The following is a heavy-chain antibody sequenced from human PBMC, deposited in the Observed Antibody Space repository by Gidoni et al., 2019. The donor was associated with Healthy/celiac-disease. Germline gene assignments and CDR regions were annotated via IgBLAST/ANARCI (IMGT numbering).Heavy chain of an antibody. J-gene: IGHJ4*02. CDR2: INHSGST. CDR3: ARVPAGLYFDY. CDR1: GGSFSGYY. V-gene: IGHV4-34*01. Sequence: QVQLQQWGAGLLKPSETLSLTCAVYGGSFSGYYWSWIRQPPGKGLEWIGEINHSGSTNYNPSLKSRVTISVDTSKNQFSLKLSSVTAADTAVYYCARVPAGLYFDYWGQGTLVTVSS.